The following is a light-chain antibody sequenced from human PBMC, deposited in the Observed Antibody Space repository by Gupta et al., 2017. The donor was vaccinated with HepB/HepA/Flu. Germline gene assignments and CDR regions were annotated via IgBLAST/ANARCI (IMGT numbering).Light chain of an antibody. CDR2: GAS. CDR3: QQYNNGPPSFT. Sequence: EIVMTQSPATLSVSPGARATLSCRESQSVRSKLAWYKQKPGQAPRFLIYGASTMANRISARFSGSGAGTEFTLTISSLQSEDFADYYCQQYNNGPPSFTFGGGTKVEIK. J-gene: IGKJ4*01. CDR1: QSVRSK. V-gene: IGKV3-15*01.